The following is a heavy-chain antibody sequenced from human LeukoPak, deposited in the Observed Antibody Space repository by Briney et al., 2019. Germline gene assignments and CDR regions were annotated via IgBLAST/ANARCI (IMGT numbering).Heavy chain of an antibody. Sequence: GGSLRLSCAASGFTFSSYSMNWVRQAPGKGLEWVSYISSSSSTIHYADSVKGRFTISRDNAKNSLYLQMNSLRAEDTAVYYCARNRMVRVYYYMDVWGKGTTVTVSS. CDR3: ARNRMVRVYYYMDV. CDR2: ISSSSSTI. CDR1: GFTFSSYS. V-gene: IGHV3-48*01. J-gene: IGHJ6*03. D-gene: IGHD3-10*01.